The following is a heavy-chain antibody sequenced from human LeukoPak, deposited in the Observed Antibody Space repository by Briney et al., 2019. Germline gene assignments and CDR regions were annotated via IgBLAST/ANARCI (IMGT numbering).Heavy chain of an antibody. Sequence: PGGSLRLSCAASGFTSSDYTMNWVRQSPGKGLEWVSGISVSDDSTYYADSVKGRFTISRDTSKNMLYLQMNSLRAADTAVYYCARDRYCVSTNCPSDYWGQGTPVTVSS. J-gene: IGHJ4*02. CDR3: ARDRYCVSTNCPSDY. V-gene: IGHV3-23*01. CDR2: ISVSDDST. D-gene: IGHD2-2*01. CDR1: GFTSSDYT.